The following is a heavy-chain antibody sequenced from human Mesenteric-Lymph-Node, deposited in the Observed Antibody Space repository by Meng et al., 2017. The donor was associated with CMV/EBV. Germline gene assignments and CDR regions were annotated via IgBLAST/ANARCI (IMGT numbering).Heavy chain of an antibody. J-gene: IGHJ4*02. CDR1: GGSVSSGSYY. Sequence: GSLRLSCTVSGGSVSSGSYYWSWIRQPPGKGLEWIGYIYYSGSTNYNPSLKSRVTISVDTSKNQFSLKLSSVTAADTAVYYCARVHSNYAYWGQGTLVTVSS. V-gene: IGHV4-61*01. D-gene: IGHD4-11*01. CDR3: ARVHSNYAY. CDR2: IYYSGST.